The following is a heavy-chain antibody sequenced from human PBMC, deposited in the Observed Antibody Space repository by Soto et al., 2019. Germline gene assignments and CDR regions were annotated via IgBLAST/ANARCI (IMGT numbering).Heavy chain of an antibody. CDR1: GGTFSSYA. D-gene: IGHD3-22*01. Sequence: SSVKFFSKASGGTFSSYAISLGRQAPGQWLEWTGGIIPIFGTANYAQKFQGRVTITADESTSTAYMELSSLRSEDTAVYYCAREWGYYYDSSGYYLLGAFDIWGQGTMVTVSS. CDR2: IIPIFGTA. V-gene: IGHV1-69*13. J-gene: IGHJ3*02. CDR3: AREWGYYYDSSGYYLLGAFDI.